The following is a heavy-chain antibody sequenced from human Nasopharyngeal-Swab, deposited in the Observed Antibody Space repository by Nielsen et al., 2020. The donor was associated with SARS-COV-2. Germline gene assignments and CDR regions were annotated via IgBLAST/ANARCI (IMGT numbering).Heavy chain of an antibody. D-gene: IGHD4-11*01. CDR2: IYYSGST. V-gene: IGHV4-39*01. CDR3: AADYRDFFDY. J-gene: IGHJ4*02. Sequence: SETLSLTCTVSGGSISSSSYYWGWIRQPPGKGLEWIGSIYYSGSTYYNPSLKSRVTISVDASKTQFSLKVSSVTAADTAVDYCAADYRDFFDYWGQGTLVTVSS. CDR1: GGSISSSSYY.